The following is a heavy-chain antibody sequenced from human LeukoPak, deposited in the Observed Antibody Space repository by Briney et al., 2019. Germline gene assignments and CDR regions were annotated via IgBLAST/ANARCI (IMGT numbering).Heavy chain of an antibody. CDR1: GFTFSSYT. D-gene: IGHD3-22*01. V-gene: IGHV3-23*01. Sequence: GGSLRLSRTASGFTFSSYTMTWVRQAPGKGLKWVSTITTGDGNTYYADSVKGRFTVSRDDSKNTLYLQMNSLRAEDTAVYYCARGAWGYYDSSGPFDYWGQGTLVTVSS. CDR3: ARGAWGYYDSSGPFDY. J-gene: IGHJ4*02. CDR2: ITTGDGNT.